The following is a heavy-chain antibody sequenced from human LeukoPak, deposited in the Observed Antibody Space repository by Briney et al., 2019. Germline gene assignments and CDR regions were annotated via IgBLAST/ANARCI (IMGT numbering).Heavy chain of an antibody. J-gene: IGHJ3*02. CDR3: ARGSPFDAFDI. Sequence: SETLSLTCTVSGGSISSGDYYRSWIRQPPGKGLEWIGYIYYSGSTYYNPSLKSRVTISVDTSKNQFSLKLSSVTAADTAVYYCARGSPFDAFDIWGQGTMVTVSS. V-gene: IGHV4-30-4*01. CDR2: IYYSGST. D-gene: IGHD1-26*01. CDR1: GGSISSGDYY.